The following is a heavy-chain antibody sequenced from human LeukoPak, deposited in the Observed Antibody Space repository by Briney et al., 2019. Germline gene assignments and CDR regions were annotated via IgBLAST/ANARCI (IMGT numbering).Heavy chain of an antibody. Sequence: PGGSLRLSCAASGFTFSSYSMNWVRQAPGKGLEWVSSISSRSSYIYYADSVKGRFTISRDNAKNSLYLQMNSLRAEDTAVYYCARDYSLEPTTVTTDYYYYGMDVWGQGTTVTVSS. V-gene: IGHV3-21*01. J-gene: IGHJ6*02. CDR3: ARDYSLEPTTVTTDYYYYGMDV. CDR2: ISSRSSYI. CDR1: GFTFSSYS. D-gene: IGHD4-11*01.